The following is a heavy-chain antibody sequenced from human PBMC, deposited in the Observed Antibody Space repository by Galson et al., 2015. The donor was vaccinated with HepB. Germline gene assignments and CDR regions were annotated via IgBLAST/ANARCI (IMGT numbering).Heavy chain of an antibody. D-gene: IGHD6-13*01. CDR3: ARDRSGWESIAARNWFDP. V-gene: IGHV1-2*06. J-gene: IGHJ5*02. CDR2: INPNSGGT. Sequence: SVKVSCKASGYSFTGYYMHWVRQAPGQGLEWMGRINPNSGGTNYAQKFQGRVTMTRDTSISTAYMELNRLRSDDTAVYYCARDRSGWESIAARNWFDPWGQGALVTVSS. CDR1: GYSFTGYY.